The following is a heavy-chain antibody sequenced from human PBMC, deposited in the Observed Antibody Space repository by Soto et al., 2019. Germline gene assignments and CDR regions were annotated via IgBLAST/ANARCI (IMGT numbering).Heavy chain of an antibody. D-gene: IGHD4-17*01. J-gene: IGHJ2*01. CDR3: AKDPSRVRLNWYFDL. CDR2: ISGSGGST. V-gene: IGHV3-23*01. Sequence: GSLRLSCAASGFTFSSYAMSWVRQAPGKGLEWVSAISGSGGSTYYADAVKGRFTISRDNSKNTLYLQMNSLRPEDTAVYYCAKDPSRVRLNWYFDLWGRGTLVTVSS. CDR1: GFTFSSYA.